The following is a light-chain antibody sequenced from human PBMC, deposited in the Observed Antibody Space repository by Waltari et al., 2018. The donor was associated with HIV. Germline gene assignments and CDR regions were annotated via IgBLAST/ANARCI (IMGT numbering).Light chain of an antibody. CDR1: QSVSSN. J-gene: IGKJ3*01. CDR3: QQYNDWPFT. V-gene: IGKV3-15*01. Sequence: EVVMTQSPATLSVSPGERATLSCRDSQSVSSNLAWYQQKPGQAPRLLIYGASTRATGIPARFSGSGSGTEFTLTISSLQSEDFAVYSCQQYNDWPFTFGPGTKVDMK. CDR2: GAS.